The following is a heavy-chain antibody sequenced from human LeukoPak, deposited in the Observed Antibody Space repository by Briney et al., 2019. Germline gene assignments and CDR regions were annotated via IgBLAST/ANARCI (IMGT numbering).Heavy chain of an antibody. CDR2: IIPIFGAA. D-gene: IGHD1-26*01. Sequence: ASVKVSCKASGGTFSSYAISWVRQAPGQGLEWMGGIIPIFGAANYAQKFQGRVTITADESTSTAYMELSSLRSEDTAVYYCASHGGRYYFDYWGQGTLVTVSS. J-gene: IGHJ4*02. CDR3: ASHGGRYYFDY. CDR1: GGTFSSYA. V-gene: IGHV1-69*13.